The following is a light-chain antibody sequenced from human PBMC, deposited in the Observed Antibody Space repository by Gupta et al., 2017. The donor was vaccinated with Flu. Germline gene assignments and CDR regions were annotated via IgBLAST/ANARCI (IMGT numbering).Light chain of an antibody. CDR2: DNN. CDR3: GKWDSRQSAGGGWV. V-gene: IGLV1-51*01. J-gene: IGLJ3*02. Sequence: QSVLTQPPSVSAAPGQKVTISCSGSSSNIGNNYVSWYQQLPGTAPKPLIYDNNKRTSGSPDRFSGSKSGTSATLGITGLPTGDEADEDCGKWDSRQSAGGGWVFGGGTKLTVL. CDR1: SSNIGNNY.